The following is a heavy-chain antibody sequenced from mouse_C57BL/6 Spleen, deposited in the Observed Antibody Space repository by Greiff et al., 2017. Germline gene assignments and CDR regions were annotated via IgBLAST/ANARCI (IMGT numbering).Heavy chain of an antibody. CDR3: AKHPDLLWDYALGY. CDR2: IWGGGST. V-gene: IGHV2-9*01. J-gene: IGHJ4*01. Sequence: VKLMESGPGLVAPSQSLSITCTVSGFSLTSYGVDWVRQPPGKGLELLGVIWGGGSTNYNSDPMSRLCISKDNSTSQVFLKMNSLQTDDTAMYYCAKHPDLLWDYALGYWGQGASVTVSS. CDR1: GFSLTSYG. D-gene: IGHD2-10*01.